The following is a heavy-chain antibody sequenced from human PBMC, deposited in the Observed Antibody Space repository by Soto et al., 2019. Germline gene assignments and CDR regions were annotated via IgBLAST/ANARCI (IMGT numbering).Heavy chain of an antibody. CDR2: IYYNGGT. Sequence: QVPLQESGPGLVKASQTLSLTCTVSGGSISSGDYYWSWIRQHPGKGLEWIGYIYYNGGTHYNPSLKSRVTISVDPSKKQFSLRLSSVTAADTAVYYCASEYSGTYNNWGQGTLVTVSS. V-gene: IGHV4-31*03. D-gene: IGHD1-26*01. J-gene: IGHJ4*02. CDR1: GGSISSGDYY. CDR3: ASEYSGTYNN.